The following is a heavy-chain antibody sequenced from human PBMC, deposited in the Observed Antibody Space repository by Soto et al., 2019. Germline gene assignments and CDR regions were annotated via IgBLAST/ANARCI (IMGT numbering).Heavy chain of an antibody. J-gene: IGHJ4*02. CDR2: ISADNGDT. CDR1: GYSFDRYG. Sequence: ASVKVSCKASGYSFDRYGISWVRQAPGQRPEWMGWISADNGDTRFSQKVQGRLTLTTDTSTNTAYMDLRSLSSDDTAVYYCARDRSYYYETSGYPFDYWGQGTQVTSPQ. CDR3: ARDRSYYYETSGYPFDY. D-gene: IGHD3-22*01. V-gene: IGHV1-18*01.